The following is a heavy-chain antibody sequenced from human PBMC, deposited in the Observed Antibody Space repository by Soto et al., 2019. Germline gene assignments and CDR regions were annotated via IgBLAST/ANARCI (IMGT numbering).Heavy chain of an antibody. Sequence: PGGSLRLSCAASGFTFSSYSIHWVRQAPGKGLEWVAVISYDGSNKYYADSVKGRFTISRDNSKNTLYLQMNSLRGEDTAVYYCAREVRVATFYYYYGMDVWGQGTTVTVSS. CDR3: AREVRVATFYYYYGMDV. CDR1: GFTFSSYS. V-gene: IGHV3-30-3*01. J-gene: IGHJ6*02. D-gene: IGHD5-12*01. CDR2: ISYDGSNK.